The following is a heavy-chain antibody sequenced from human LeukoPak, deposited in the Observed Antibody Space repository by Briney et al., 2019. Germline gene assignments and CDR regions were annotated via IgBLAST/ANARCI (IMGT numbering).Heavy chain of an antibody. CDR3: ARTMTYSFGEGTYGHLSVPGTIDY. V-gene: IGHV4-39*07. Sequence: KPSETLSLTCTVSGASFSSSTYYWGWIRQPPGKGLEWIGSIYYSGSTYYNPSLKSRVTISVDTSKNQFSLKLSSVTAADTAVYYCARTMTYSFGEGTYGHLSVPGTIDYWGQGTLVTVSS. CDR2: IYYSGST. D-gene: IGHD3-10*01. J-gene: IGHJ4*02. CDR1: GASFSSSTYY.